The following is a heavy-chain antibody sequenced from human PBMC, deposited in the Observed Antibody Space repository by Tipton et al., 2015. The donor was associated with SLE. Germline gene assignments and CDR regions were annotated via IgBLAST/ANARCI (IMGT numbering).Heavy chain of an antibody. CDR3: AKVGGITKVQGVIFSGAEYFPH. CDR2: IRGSGGST. Sequence: SLRLSCAASGFTFSSYAMSWVRQAPGKGLEWVSAIRGSGGSTYYADSVKGRFTISRDNSKNTLYLQMNSLRAEDTAVYYCAKVGGITKVQGVIFSGAEYFPHWGQGTLVPVSS. J-gene: IGHJ1*01. V-gene: IGHV3-23*01. D-gene: IGHD3-10*01. CDR1: GFTFSSYA.